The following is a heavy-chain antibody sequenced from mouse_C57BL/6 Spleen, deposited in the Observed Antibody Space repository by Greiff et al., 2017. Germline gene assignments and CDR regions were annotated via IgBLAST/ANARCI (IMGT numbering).Heavy chain of an antibody. Sequence: VMLVESGAELVKPGASVKISCKASGYAFSSYWMNWVKQRPGKGLEWIGQIYPGDGDTNYNGKFKGKATLTADKSSSTAYMQLSSLTSEDSAVYFCARRETNYSNYEAWFAYWGQGTLVTVSA. CDR1: GYAFSSYW. V-gene: IGHV1-80*01. CDR2: IYPGDGDT. D-gene: IGHD2-5*01. CDR3: ARRETNYSNYEAWFAY. J-gene: IGHJ3*01.